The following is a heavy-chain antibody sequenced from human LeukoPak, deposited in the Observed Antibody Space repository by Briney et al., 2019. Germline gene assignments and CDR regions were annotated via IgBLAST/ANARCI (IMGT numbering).Heavy chain of an antibody. V-gene: IGHV3-74*01. CDR2: INGDGSST. CDR1: GFTFSSYW. CDR3: AAVVRSGSPFDY. Sequence: GGSLRLSCAASGFTFSSYWVHWVRQAPGKGLVWVSRINGDGSSTSYADSVKGRFTISRDNAKNTLYLQMTSLRVEDTAVYYCAAVVRSGSPFDYWGQGTLVTVSS. J-gene: IGHJ4*02. D-gene: IGHD6-25*01.